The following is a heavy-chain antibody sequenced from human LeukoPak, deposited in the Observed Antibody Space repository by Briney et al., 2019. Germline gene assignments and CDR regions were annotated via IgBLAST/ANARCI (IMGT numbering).Heavy chain of an antibody. Sequence: PGGSLRLSCAASGFTFSSYAMSWVRQAPGKGLEWVSVIYSGGSTYYADSVKGRFTISRDNSKNTLYLQMNSLRAEDTAVYYCARERVVIAIRDYYYMDVWGKGTTVTVSS. V-gene: IGHV3-53*01. J-gene: IGHJ6*03. CDR1: GFTFSSYA. CDR2: IYSGGST. CDR3: ARERVVIAIRDYYYMDV. D-gene: IGHD2-21*01.